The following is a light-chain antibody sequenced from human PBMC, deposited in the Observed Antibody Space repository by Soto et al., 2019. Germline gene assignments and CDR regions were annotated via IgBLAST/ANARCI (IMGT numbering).Light chain of an antibody. V-gene: IGKV1-39*01. J-gene: IGKJ1*01. CDR3: QQSYSTPWT. CDR1: QSISSY. CDR2: AAS. Sequence: DIQMTQSPSSLSASVGDRVTITCRASQSISSYLNWYQQKPGKAPTLLIYAASSLQSGVPSRFRGSGSGTDFTLTISSLQPEDFATYYCQQSYSTPWTFGQGTKVEIK.